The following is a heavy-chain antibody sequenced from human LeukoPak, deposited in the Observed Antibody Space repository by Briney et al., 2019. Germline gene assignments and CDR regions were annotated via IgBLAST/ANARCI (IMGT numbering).Heavy chain of an antibody. Sequence: SETLSLTCAVSGGSFSSYYWSWIRQPPGKGLEWIGDINHSGSTNYNPSLKRRGTTTVDTTTNQLSLKLSTGTTAETAVYYCAGVGRDYDIFTGYYLYYFDYWGQGTLVTVSS. V-gene: IGHV4-34*01. CDR1: GGSFSSYY. J-gene: IGHJ4*02. D-gene: IGHD3-9*01. CDR3: AGVGRDYDIFTGYYLYYFDY. CDR2: INHSGST.